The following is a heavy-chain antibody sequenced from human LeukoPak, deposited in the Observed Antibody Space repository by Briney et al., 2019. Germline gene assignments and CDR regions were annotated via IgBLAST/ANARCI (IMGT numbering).Heavy chain of an antibody. CDR2: SYTSSTQAP. Sequence: SHTLSLTCSVSGGSISNYYWSWIRHPAGKGLEWIGYSYTSSTQAPNYNPSLKSRATISVDTSKNQYSLRLSSVSAADTAVYYCAREGTTITHFAYWGQGTVVTVSS. CDR3: AREGTTITHFAY. CDR1: GGSISNYY. V-gene: IGHV4-4*07. D-gene: IGHD1-14*01. J-gene: IGHJ4*02.